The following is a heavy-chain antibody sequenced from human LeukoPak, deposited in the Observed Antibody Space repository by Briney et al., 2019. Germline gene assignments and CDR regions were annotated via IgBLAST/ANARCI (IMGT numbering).Heavy chain of an antibody. CDR3: ATGIAARPWEVY. D-gene: IGHD6-6*01. Sequence: ASVKVSCKASGYTFTSYGISWVRQAPGQGLEWMGWISAYNGNTNYAQKLQGRVTMTTDTSTSTAYVELRSLRSDDTAVYYCATGIAARPWEVYWGQGTLVTVSS. CDR2: ISAYNGNT. J-gene: IGHJ4*02. V-gene: IGHV1-18*01. CDR1: GYTFTSYG.